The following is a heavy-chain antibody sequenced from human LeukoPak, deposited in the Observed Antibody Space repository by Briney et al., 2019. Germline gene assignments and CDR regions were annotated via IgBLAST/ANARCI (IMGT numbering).Heavy chain of an antibody. J-gene: IGHJ3*02. D-gene: IGHD3-22*01. CDR1: GFTFSNAW. Sequence: GGSLRLSCAASGFTFSNAWMSWVRQAPGKELEWVGRIKGKTDGGTTDYAAPVKGRFTISRDDSKNTLYLQMNSLKTEDTAVYYCTTGPGYYYDSSGYAFLAFDIWGQGTMVTVSS. CDR3: TTGPGYYYDSSGYAFLAFDI. V-gene: IGHV3-15*01. CDR2: IKGKTDGGTT.